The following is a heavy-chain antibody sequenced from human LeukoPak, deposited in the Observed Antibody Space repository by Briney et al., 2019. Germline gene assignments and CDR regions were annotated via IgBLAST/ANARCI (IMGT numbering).Heavy chain of an antibody. CDR3: AREDSSLSLDY. CDR1: GFTFSSYG. D-gene: IGHD6-6*01. CDR2: IWYDGSNK. Sequence: PGRSLRLSCAASGFTFSSYGMHWVRQAPGKGLEWMAVIWYDGSNKYYADSVKGRFTISRDNSKNTLYLQMNSLRAEDTAVYYCAREDSSLSLDYWGQGTLVTVSS. J-gene: IGHJ4*02. V-gene: IGHV3-33*01.